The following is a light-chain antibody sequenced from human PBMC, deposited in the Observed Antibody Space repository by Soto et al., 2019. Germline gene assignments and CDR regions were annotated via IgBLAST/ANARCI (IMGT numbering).Light chain of an antibody. CDR1: QGISSH. V-gene: IGKV1-9*01. J-gene: IGKJ4*01. CDR3: QHLNSYPLT. Sequence: DIPLTQSPSFLSASVGDRVTITCRASQGISSHLAWYQQKPGKAPKLLICAASTLHSGVPSRFSGSGSGTEFTLTISSLQPEDFATYFCQHLNSYPLTFGGGTKVEIK. CDR2: AAS.